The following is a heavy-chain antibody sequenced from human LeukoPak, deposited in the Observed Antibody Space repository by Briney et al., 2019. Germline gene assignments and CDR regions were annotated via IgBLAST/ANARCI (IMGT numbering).Heavy chain of an antibody. J-gene: IGHJ4*02. CDR1: GGTFSSYA. Sequence: SVKVSCKASGGTFSSYAISWVRQAPGQGLEWMGGIIPIFGTANYAQKFQGRVTITADESTSTAYMELSSLRSEDTAVYYCASWGDESPVPGKYYDFWSGYPYYFDYWGQGTLVTVSS. V-gene: IGHV1-69*13. CDR2: IIPIFGTA. CDR3: ASWGDESPVPGKYYDFWSGYPYYFDY. D-gene: IGHD3-3*01.